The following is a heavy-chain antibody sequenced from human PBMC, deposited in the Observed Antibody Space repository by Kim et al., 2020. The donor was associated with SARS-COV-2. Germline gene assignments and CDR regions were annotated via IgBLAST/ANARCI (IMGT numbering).Heavy chain of an antibody. V-gene: IGHV3-43*01. Sequence: YYSESVKGRFTIIRDNRKNSLYLQMNSLRAEDTALYYCARDFSDADDAFDVGGQGTMVTVST. J-gene: IGHJ3*01. CDR3: ARDFSDADDAFDV.